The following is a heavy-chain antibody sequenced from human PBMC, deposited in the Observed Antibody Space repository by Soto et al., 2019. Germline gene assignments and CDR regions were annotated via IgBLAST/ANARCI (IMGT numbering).Heavy chain of an antibody. J-gene: IGHJ4*02. CDR3: AKRLNTYYFDS. D-gene: IGHD2-21*02. CDR2: ISGSGGST. V-gene: IGHV3-23*01. CDR1: GFTFSSYA. Sequence: GGSLRLSCATSGFTFSSYAMSWVRQAPGKGLEWVSAISGSGGSTFHSDSVKGRFTISRDNSQNTLYLQMNSLRAEDTAIYYCAKRLNTYYFDSWGQGTLVTVSS.